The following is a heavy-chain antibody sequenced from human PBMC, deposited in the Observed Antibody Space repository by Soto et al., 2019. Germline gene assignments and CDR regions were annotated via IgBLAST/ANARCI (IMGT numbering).Heavy chain of an antibody. CDR2: ISSSSSTI. CDR3: ARSPITTIVVALFDY. V-gene: IGHV3-48*02. D-gene: IGHD3-22*01. CDR1: GFTFSTYN. J-gene: IGHJ4*02. Sequence: EVQLVESGGGLVQPGGSLRLSCAASGFTFSTYNMNWVRQAPGKGLEWVSYISSSSSTIDYADSVKGRFIISRDNAKNSLYLQMNSLRDEDTAGYYCARSPITTIVVALFDYWGQGTLVTVSS.